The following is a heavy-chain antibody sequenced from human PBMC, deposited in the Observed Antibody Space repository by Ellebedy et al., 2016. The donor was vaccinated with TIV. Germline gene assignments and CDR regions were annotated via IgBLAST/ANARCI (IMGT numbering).Heavy chain of an antibody. CDR3: ARGDYGDYGCGLDS. CDR2: IYHSGHT. Sequence: MPSETLSLTCAVSGGSISSSNWWSWVRQPPGKGLEWIGEIYHSGHTNYNPSLKSRVTISVDQSKNQFSLKLNSVTAADTAVYYCARGDYGDYGCGLDSWGQGTLVTVSS. V-gene: IGHV4-4*02. CDR1: GGSISSSNW. J-gene: IGHJ4*02. D-gene: IGHD4-17*01.